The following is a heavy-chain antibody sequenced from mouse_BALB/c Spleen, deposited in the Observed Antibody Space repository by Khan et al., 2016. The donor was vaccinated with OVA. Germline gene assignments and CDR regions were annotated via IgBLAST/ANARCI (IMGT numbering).Heavy chain of an antibody. CDR3: ARSNGNYWFAY. CDR2: INTYTGEQ. D-gene: IGHD2-1*01. CDR1: VYTFTNYG. J-gene: IGHJ3*01. V-gene: IGHV9-3-1*01. Sequence: QIQLVQSGPELKKPGETVKISCKASVYTFTNYGMYWVQQAPGKGLTWMGWINTYTGEQTYADDLTGRFAFSLETSASPAYLQLNNLKNEDTATYFCARSNGNYWFAYWGQGTLVTVAA.